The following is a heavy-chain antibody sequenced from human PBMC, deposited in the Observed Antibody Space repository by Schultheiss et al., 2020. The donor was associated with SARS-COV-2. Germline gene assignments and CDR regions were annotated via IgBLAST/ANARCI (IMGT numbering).Heavy chain of an antibody. D-gene: IGHD1-1*01. CDR3: ARGVSEYKGVDV. J-gene: IGHJ6*02. Sequence: SETLSLTCAVSGGSISSSNWWSWVRQPPGKGLEWIGSIYHSGSTNYNPSLKSRVTISVDTSKNQFSLKLSSVTAADKAVYYCARGVSEYKGVDVWGRGTTVTVSS. CDR2: IYHSGST. V-gene: IGHV4-4*02. CDR1: GGSISSSNW.